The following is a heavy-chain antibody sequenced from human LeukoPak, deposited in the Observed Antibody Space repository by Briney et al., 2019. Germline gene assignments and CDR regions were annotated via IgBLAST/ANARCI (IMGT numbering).Heavy chain of an antibody. J-gene: IGHJ4*02. CDR3: ARQVYNYGHLPYYFDY. D-gene: IGHD5-18*01. V-gene: IGHV4-39*01. CDR2: IYYSGST. CDR1: GGSISSRSYY. Sequence: KPSETLSLTCTVSGGSISSRSYYWGWIRQPPGKGLEWIENIYYSGSTYHNASLKSRVTISVDTSENQFSLKLKSVTAADTAVYYCARQVYNYGHLPYYFDYWGQGTLVTVSS.